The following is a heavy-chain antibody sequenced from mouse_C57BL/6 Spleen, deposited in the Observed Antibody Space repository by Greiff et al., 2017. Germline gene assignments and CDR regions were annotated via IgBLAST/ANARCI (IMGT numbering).Heavy chain of an antibody. CDR2: ISSGGDYI. D-gene: IGHD2-3*01. CDR1: GFNFSSYA. J-gene: IGHJ2*01. Sequence: EVQLVESGEGLVKPGGSLKLSCAASGFNFSSYAMSWVRQPPEKRLEWVAYISSGGDYIYYADTVKGRFTISRDNARNTLYLQMSSLKSEDTAMYYCTRDDGYYPYFDYWGQGTTLTVSS. CDR3: TRDDGYYPYFDY. V-gene: IGHV5-9-1*02.